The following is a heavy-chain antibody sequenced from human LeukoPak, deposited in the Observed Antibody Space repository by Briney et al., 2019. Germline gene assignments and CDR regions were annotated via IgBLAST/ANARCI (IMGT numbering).Heavy chain of an antibody. J-gene: IGHJ4*02. Sequence: PGGSLRLSCAASGFTFSNFAMSWVRQAAGKGLECVSLISANGGATYYADSVKGRFTISRDNSKSTLYLQMNSLIADDTAVYYCAKASGSTYYFDYWGQGTLVTVSS. V-gene: IGHV3-23*01. CDR2: ISANGGAT. D-gene: IGHD3-10*01. CDR3: AKASGSTYYFDY. CDR1: GFTFSNFA.